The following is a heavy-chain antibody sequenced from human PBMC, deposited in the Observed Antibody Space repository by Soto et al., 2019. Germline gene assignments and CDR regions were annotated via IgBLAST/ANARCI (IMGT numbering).Heavy chain of an antibody. Sequence: PGGSLRLSCAASGFTFSSYGMHWVRQAPGKGLEWVAVISCDGSNKYYADSVKGRFTISRDNSKNTLYLQMNSLRAEDTAVYYCAKDRNSFYDSSGYIPFDYWGQGTLVTVSS. CDR1: GFTFSSYG. CDR3: AKDRNSFYDSSGYIPFDY. J-gene: IGHJ4*02. D-gene: IGHD3-22*01. CDR2: ISCDGSNK. V-gene: IGHV3-30*18.